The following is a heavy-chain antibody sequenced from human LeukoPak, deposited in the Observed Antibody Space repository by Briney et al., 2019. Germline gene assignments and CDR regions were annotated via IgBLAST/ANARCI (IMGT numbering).Heavy chain of an antibody. D-gene: IGHD5-12*01. CDR3: ARAGGYSGYASN. CDR1: GGSISGYY. Sequence: SETLSLTCTVSGGSISGYYRTWVRQPPGKGLEWIGYIYYSGTTYYNPSLKSRVTISVDASKNQFSLNLSSVGAADTAVYYCARAGGYSGYASNWGQGTLVTVSS. V-gene: IGHV4-59*01. J-gene: IGHJ4*02. CDR2: IYYSGTT.